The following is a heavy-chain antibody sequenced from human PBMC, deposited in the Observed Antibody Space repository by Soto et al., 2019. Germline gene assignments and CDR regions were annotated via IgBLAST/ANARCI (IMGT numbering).Heavy chain of an antibody. V-gene: IGHV4-31*03. J-gene: IGHJ6*02. D-gene: IGHD6-6*01. CDR1: GGSISSGGYY. Sequence: SETLSLTCTVSGGSISSGGYYWSWIRQHPGKGLEWIGYIYYSGSTYYNPSLKSRVTISVDTSKNQFSLKLSPVTAADTAVYYCARDSLGGSSGYYYYGMDVWGQGTTVTVSS. CDR2: IYYSGST. CDR3: ARDSLGGSSGYYYYGMDV.